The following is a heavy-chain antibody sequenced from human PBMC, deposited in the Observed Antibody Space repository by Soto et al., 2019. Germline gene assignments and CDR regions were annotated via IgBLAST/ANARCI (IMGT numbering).Heavy chain of an antibody. CDR3: ARGGNYDFWSGYYRGYLDY. Sequence: XGTLSLTCAVYGGSFSGYYWSWIRQPPGKGLEWIGEINHSGSTNYNPSLKSRVTISVDTSKNQFSLKLSSVTAADTAVYYCARGGNYDFWSGYYRGYLDYWGQGTLVTVSS. CDR2: INHSGST. V-gene: IGHV4-34*01. J-gene: IGHJ4*02. CDR1: GGSFSGYY. D-gene: IGHD3-3*01.